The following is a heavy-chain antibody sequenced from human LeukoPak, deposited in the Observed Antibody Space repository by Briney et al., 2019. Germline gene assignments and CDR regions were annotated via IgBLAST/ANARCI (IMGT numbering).Heavy chain of an antibody. CDR2: IKQDGSEK. Sequence: PGGSLRLSCAASGFTFSSCWMSWVRQAPGKGLEWVANIKQDGSEKYLVDSLRGRFTIPRDNDKRLLYLQMNSLRVEDTAVYYCARVGPPYYYYYMDVWGQGTTVTVSS. V-gene: IGHV3-7*01. CDR1: GFTFSSCW. CDR3: ARVGPPYYYYYMDV. J-gene: IGHJ6*03.